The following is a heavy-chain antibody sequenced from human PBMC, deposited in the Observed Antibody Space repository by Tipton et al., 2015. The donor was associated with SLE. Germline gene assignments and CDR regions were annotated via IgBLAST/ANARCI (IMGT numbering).Heavy chain of an antibody. CDR3: ARAGYDASGYFMNYFDY. J-gene: IGHJ4*02. CDR2: VYYTGRT. CDR1: GGSITGYH. V-gene: IGHV4-59*01. D-gene: IGHD3-22*01. Sequence: TLSLTCTVSGGSITGYHWSWIRQPPGKGLEWIGYVYYTGRTNYDPSLRSRVTMSADTSRNQFSLRLSSVTAADTAVYYCARAGYDASGYFMNYFDYWGQGALVTVSP.